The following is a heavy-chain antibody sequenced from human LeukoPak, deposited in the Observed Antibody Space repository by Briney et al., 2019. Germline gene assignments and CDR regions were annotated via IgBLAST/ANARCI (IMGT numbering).Heavy chain of an antibody. CDR1: GFTFSSYD. Sequence: PGGSLRLSCAASGFTFSSYDMHWVRQATGKGLEWVSSIDTADDKFYPASVKGRFTISRDNAKNSLYLQMNSLRAEDTAVYYCARDSPHLLWGQGTLVTVSS. D-gene: IGHD3-10*01. V-gene: IGHV3-13*01. CDR2: IDTADDK. CDR3: ARDSPHLL. J-gene: IGHJ4*02.